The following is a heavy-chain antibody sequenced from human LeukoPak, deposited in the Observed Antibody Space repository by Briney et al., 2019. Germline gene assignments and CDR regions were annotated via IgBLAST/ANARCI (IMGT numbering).Heavy chain of an antibody. CDR1: GGTFSSLA. J-gene: IGHJ4*02. Sequence: ALVKVSCKASGGTFSSLAINWVRQAPGQGLEWMGRIIPIFGTANYAQKFQGRVTITADESTSTAYMELSSLTSEDTAVYYCARDRSVGGSDYWGQGTLVTVSS. CDR2: IIPIFGTA. D-gene: IGHD2-15*01. V-gene: IGHV1-69*13. CDR3: ARDRSVGGSDY.